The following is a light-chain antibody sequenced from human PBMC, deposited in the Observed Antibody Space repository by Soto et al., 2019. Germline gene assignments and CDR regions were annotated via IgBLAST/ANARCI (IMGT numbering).Light chain of an antibody. CDR3: KSYDASLRDYV. CDR1: SSNIGAYYD. V-gene: IGLV1-40*01. Sequence: QSALTQPPSVSGAPGQRVTISCTGSSSNIGAYYDVHWYQQLPGTVPKLLIFGNTNRPSGVPDRFSGSKSGTSASLAITGLQAEDEADYYCKSYDASLRDYVFGTGTKVTVL. CDR2: GNT. J-gene: IGLJ1*01.